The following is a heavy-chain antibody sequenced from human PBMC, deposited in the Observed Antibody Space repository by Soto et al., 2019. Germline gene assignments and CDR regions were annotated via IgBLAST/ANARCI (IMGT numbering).Heavy chain of an antibody. CDR3: TREGSAPYYYYGMDA. Sequence: ASVKVSCKASGYTFTTYGISWVRQAPGQGLEWMGWINTHNGGTNYAQNLQGRVIMTADTSTSTAYMELRSLRSDDTAVYYCTREGSAPYYYYGMDAWGQGTTATVSS. D-gene: IGHD3-10*01. CDR2: INTHNGGT. V-gene: IGHV1-18*01. J-gene: IGHJ6*02. CDR1: GYTFTTYG.